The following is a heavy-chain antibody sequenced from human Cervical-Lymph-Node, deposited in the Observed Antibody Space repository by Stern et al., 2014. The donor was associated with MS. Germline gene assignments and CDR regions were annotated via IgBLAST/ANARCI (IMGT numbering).Heavy chain of an antibody. CDR2: ISAQNSKT. D-gene: IGHD5-18*01. Sequence: QVQLVQSGTELKEPGASVKVSCKTSGYIFMDYGLSWVRQAPGQGLEWMGWISAQNSKTNQAQKFQGRVTLTTDTSTSTAYMELRSLRADDTAVYYCARREGRGYSYGYGIFEFWGQGTLVIVSS. J-gene: IGHJ4*02. V-gene: IGHV1-18*01. CDR1: GYIFMDYG. CDR3: ARREGRGYSYGYGIFEF.